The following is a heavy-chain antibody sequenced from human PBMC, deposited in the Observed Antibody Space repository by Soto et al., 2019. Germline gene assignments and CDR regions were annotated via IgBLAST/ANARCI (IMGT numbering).Heavy chain of an antibody. D-gene: IGHD3-22*01. J-gene: IGHJ4*02. CDR2: IYYSGST. V-gene: IGHV4-31*03. CDR3: ARVWGSSGPNFDY. Sequence: SETLSLTCTVSGGSISSGGYYWSWIRQHPGKGLEWIGYIYYSGSTYYNSSLKSRVTISVDTSKNQFSLKLSSVTAADTAVYYCARVWGSSGPNFDYWGQGTLVTVSS. CDR1: GGSISSGGYY.